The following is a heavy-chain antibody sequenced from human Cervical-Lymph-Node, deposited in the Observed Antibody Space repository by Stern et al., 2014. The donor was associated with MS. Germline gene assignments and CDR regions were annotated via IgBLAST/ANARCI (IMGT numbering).Heavy chain of an antibody. Sequence: EVQLVESGGDLVKPGGSLRLSCAASGFTFSSYSMNWVRQAPGKGLEWVSSISSSSSYIYYADSVKGRFTISRDNAKNSLYLQMNSLRAEDTAVYYCARVRSSSWYDPIDYWGQGTLVTVSS. D-gene: IGHD6-13*01. J-gene: IGHJ4*02. V-gene: IGHV3-21*01. CDR2: ISSSSSYI. CDR3: ARVRSSSWYDPIDY. CDR1: GFTFSSYS.